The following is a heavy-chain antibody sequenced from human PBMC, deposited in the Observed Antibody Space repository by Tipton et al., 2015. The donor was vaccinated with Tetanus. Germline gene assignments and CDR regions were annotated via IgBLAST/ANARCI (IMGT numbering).Heavy chain of an antibody. CDR3: ARYDSSGVTFDY. J-gene: IGHJ4*02. Sequence: QLVQSGAEMKKPGESLRISCKGSGYNFTKYWIGWVRQMPGKGLEWMGIIDPGDSETKYSPSFRGQVTFSADRSTNTVYLQWSSLKASDTAVYYCARYDSSGVTFDYWSQGTLVTVSS. D-gene: IGHD3-22*01. V-gene: IGHV5-51*01. CDR1: GYNFTKYW. CDR2: IDPGDSET.